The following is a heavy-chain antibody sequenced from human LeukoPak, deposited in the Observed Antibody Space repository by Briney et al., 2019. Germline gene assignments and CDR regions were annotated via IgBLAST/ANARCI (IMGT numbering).Heavy chain of an antibody. CDR2: IIPIFGTA. D-gene: IGHD3-22*01. Sequence: SVKVSCKASGGTFSSYAISWVRQAPGQGLEWMGRIIPIFGTANYAQKFQGRVTITTDESTSTAYMELSSLRSEDTAVYYRARNYYDSSGYYTLSSPWGQGTLVTVSS. CDR3: ARNYYDSSGYYTLSSP. CDR1: GGTFSSYA. V-gene: IGHV1-69*05. J-gene: IGHJ5*02.